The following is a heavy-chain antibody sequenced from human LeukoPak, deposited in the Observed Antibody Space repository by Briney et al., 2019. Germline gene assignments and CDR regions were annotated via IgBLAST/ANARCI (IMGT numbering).Heavy chain of an antibody. CDR1: GFTFSSYS. J-gene: IGHJ4*02. Sequence: GGSLRLSCAASGFTFSSYSMNWVRQAPGKGLEWVSSISSSSSYIYYADSVKGRFTISRDNAKNSLYLQMNSLRAEDTAVYYCAVDYDFWSGYLLGEPPPFDYWGQGTLVTVSS. D-gene: IGHD3-3*01. CDR2: ISSSSSYI. CDR3: AVDYDFWSGYLLGEPPPFDY. V-gene: IGHV3-21*01.